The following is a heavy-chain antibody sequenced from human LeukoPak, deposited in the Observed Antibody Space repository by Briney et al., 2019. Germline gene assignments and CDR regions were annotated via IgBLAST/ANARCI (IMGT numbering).Heavy chain of an antibody. CDR3: ARHGTSGTNLNWFDP. D-gene: IGHD1-1*01. V-gene: IGHV4-59*08. J-gene: IGHJ5*02. Sequence: SETLSLTCTVSGGSLTRYHWGWIRQPPGKGLEWIGYINYSGSTNYSPSLESRVTISLDTSKNQFSLQLSSVTAADTAVYYCARHGTSGTNLNWFDPWGQGTLVTVSS. CDR1: GGSLTRYH. CDR2: INYSGST.